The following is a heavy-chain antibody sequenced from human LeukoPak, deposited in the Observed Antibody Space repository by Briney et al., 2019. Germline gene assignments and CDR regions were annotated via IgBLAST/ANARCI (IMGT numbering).Heavy chain of an antibody. D-gene: IGHD5-12*01. V-gene: IGHV3-48*04. CDR2: VGISSGNT. Sequence: GSRRLSCAASGFTFSDYSMNWVRQAPGKGLEWISYVGISSGNTKYADSVKGRFTISGDSAKNSVFLQMNSLRVEDTAVYYCARDHRYAFDNWGQGTLVTVSS. CDR3: ARDHRYAFDN. CDR1: GFTFSDYS. J-gene: IGHJ4*02.